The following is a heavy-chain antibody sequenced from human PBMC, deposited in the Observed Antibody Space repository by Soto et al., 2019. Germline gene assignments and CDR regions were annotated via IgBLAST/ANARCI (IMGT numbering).Heavy chain of an antibody. V-gene: IGHV1-69*06. CDR3: ARDYYDSSGYQVGYCYYGMDV. CDR2: IIPIFGTA. Sequence: QVQLVQSGAEVKKPGSSVKVSCKASGGTFSSYAISWVRQAPGQGLEWMGGIIPIFGTANYAQKFQGRVTITADKSTSTAYMELSSLRSEDTAVYYCARDYYDSSGYQVGYCYYGMDVWGQGTTVTVSS. CDR1: GGTFSSYA. J-gene: IGHJ6*02. D-gene: IGHD3-22*01.